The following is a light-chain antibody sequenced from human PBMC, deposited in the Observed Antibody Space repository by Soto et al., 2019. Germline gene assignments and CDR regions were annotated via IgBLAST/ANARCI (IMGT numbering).Light chain of an antibody. CDR2: RAS. V-gene: IGKV3-15*01. CDR1: QSVSSN. Sequence: EIVMTQSPATLSVSQGERATLASRASQSVSSNLAGYHQKPAQAPRLLIYRASTRDTGIPARFSGSGSGTEFTLTISSLQSEDFAVYYCQQYNNWPPWTFGQGTKVEIK. CDR3: QQYNNWPPWT. J-gene: IGKJ1*01.